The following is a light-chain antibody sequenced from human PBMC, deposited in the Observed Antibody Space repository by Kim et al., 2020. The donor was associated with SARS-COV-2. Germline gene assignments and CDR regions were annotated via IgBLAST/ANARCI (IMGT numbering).Light chain of an antibody. J-gene: IGKJ2*01. Sequence: DVILTQSPLSLPVALGQPASISCRSSQSFVYTNGDTFLNWFHQRPGQSPRRLIYRVSDRDSGVPDRFSGSGSGTDFTLRISRVEAEDVGIYYCMQATHWPYTFGQGTKLEI. V-gene: IGKV2-30*01. CDR3: MQATHWPYT. CDR2: RVS. CDR1: QSFVYTNGDTF.